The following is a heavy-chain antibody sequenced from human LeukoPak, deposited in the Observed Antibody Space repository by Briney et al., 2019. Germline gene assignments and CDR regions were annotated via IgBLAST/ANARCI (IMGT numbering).Heavy chain of an antibody. Sequence: PSETLSLTCTVSGGSISGYYWSWIRQPPGKGLEWIGYIYYSGSTNYNPSLKSRVTISVDTSKNQFSLKLSSVTAADTAVYYCAREDSSGYFDYWGQGTLVTVSS. V-gene: IGHV4-59*01. CDR2: IYYSGST. CDR3: AREDSSGYFDY. J-gene: IGHJ4*02. D-gene: IGHD3-22*01. CDR1: GGSISGYY.